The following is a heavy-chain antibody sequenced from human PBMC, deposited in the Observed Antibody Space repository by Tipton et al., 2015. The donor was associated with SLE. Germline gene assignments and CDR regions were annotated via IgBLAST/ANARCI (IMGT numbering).Heavy chain of an antibody. CDR3: ARGDIVVVVAATLVFDY. Sequence: TLSLTCTVSGGSISSSSYYWGWIRQPPGKGLEWIGSIYYSGSTYYNPSLKSRVTISVDTSKNQFSLKLSSVTAADTAVYYCARGDIVVVVAATLVFDYWGQGTLVTVSS. V-gene: IGHV4-39*07. CDR1: GGSISSSSYY. D-gene: IGHD2-15*01. J-gene: IGHJ4*02. CDR2: IYYSGST.